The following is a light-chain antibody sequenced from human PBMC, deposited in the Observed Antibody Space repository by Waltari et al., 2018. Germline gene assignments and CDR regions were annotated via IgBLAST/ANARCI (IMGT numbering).Light chain of an antibody. CDR3: QQRSNWPIT. Sequence: EIVLTQSPDTLSLSPGERATLPCRAGQSVSSYLAWYQQKPGQAPRLLIYDASNRATGIPARFSGSGSGTDFTLTISSLEPEDFAVYYCQQRSNWPITFGQGTRLEIK. CDR1: QSVSSY. J-gene: IGKJ5*01. V-gene: IGKV3-11*01. CDR2: DAS.